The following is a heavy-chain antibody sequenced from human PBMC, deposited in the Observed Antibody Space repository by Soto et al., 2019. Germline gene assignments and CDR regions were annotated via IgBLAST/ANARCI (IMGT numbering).Heavy chain of an antibody. CDR3: ARGGLLPDY. V-gene: IGHV4-30-4*01. J-gene: IGHJ4*02. Sequence: PSETLSLTCTVSGGSISSGEYYWTWIRQPPGKGLEWIGYISYSGSTHYSPSLKSRVSITVDRSKNQFSLKLSSVTAADTAVYYCARGGLLPDYWGQGTLVTVST. D-gene: IGHD6-19*01. CDR2: ISYSGST. CDR1: GGSISSGEYY.